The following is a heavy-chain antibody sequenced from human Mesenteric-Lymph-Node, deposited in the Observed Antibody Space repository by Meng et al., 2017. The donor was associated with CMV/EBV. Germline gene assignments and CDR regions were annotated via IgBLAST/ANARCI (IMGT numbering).Heavy chain of an antibody. CDR3: ARYRVWGTYRPYYFDY. V-gene: IGHV4-34*01. J-gene: IGHJ4*02. CDR2: INHSGST. Sequence: GSLRLSCAVYGGSLRGHYWSWIRQPPGKGLEWIGEINHSGSTDYNPSLNSRVTISVDTSKNQFSLRLNSVTAADTAVYYCARYRVWGTYRPYYFDYWGQGRLVTVSS. D-gene: IGHD3-16*02. CDR1: GGSLRGHY.